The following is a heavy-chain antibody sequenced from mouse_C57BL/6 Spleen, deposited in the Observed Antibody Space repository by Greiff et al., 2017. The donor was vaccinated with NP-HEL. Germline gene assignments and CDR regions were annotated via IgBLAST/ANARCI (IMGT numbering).Heavy chain of an antibody. CDR3: ARKTGTEDY. CDR1: GYAFTNYL. D-gene: IGHD4-1*01. V-gene: IGHV1-54*01. J-gene: IGHJ2*01. Sequence: VKLQESGAELVRPGTSVKVSCKASGYAFTNYLIEWVKQRPGQGLEWIGVINPGSGGTNYNEKFKGKATLTADKSSSTAYMQLSSLTSEDSAVYFCARKTGTEDYWGQGTTLTVSS. CDR2: INPGSGGT.